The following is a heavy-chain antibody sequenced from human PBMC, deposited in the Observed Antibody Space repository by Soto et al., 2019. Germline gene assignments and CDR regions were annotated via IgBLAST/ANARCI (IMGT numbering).Heavy chain of an antibody. CDR1: GGSISSGGYY. J-gene: IGHJ6*02. CDR2: IYYSGST. Sequence: SETLSLTCTVSGGSISSGGYYWSWIRQHPGKGLEWIGYIYYSGSTYYNPSLKSRVTISVDTSKNQFSLKLSSVTAADTAVYYCAREQLVSSPAHYGMDVWGQGTTVTVSS. D-gene: IGHD6-6*01. V-gene: IGHV4-31*03. CDR3: AREQLVSSPAHYGMDV.